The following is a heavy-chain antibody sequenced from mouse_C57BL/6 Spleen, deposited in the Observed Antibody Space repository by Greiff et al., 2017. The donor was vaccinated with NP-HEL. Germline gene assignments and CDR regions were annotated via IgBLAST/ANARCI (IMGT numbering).Heavy chain of an antibody. V-gene: IGHV1-54*01. J-gene: IGHJ2*01. CDR3: ARDNWAFDY. CDR1: GYAFTNYL. Sequence: QVQLQQSGAELVRPGTSVKVSCKASGYAFTNYLIEWVKQRPGQGLEWIGVINPGSGGTNYNEKFKGKATLTADKSSSTAYMQLSSLTSEDSAVYFCARDNWAFDYWGQGTTLTVSS. CDR2: INPGSGGT. D-gene: IGHD4-1*02.